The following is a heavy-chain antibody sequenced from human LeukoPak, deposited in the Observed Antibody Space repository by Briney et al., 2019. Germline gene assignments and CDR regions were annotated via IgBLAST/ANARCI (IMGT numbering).Heavy chain of an antibody. V-gene: IGHV3-49*04. CDR2: IRNKANGGTA. Sequence: GGSLRLSCTASGFTFSDYAMTWVRQAPGKGLEWVGFIRNKANGGTADYAASVKGRFTISRDDSKTIAYLQMNSLKTEDTAVYFCSRAYSTGWLGINDYWGQGALVTVSS. D-gene: IGHD6-19*01. CDR3: SRAYSTGWLGINDY. CDR1: GFTFSDYA. J-gene: IGHJ4*02.